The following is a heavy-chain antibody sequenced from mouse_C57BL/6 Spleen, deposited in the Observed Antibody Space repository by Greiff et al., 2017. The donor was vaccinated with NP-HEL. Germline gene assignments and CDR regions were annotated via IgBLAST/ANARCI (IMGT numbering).Heavy chain of an antibody. CDR2: ISNGGGST. Sequence: DVKLVESGGGLVQPGGSLKLSCAASGFTFSDYYMYWVRQTPEKRLEWVAYISNGGGSTYYPDTVKGRFTISRDNAKNTLYLQMSRLKSEDTAMYYCARQYYGSSPWFAYWGQGTLVTVSA. J-gene: IGHJ3*01. CDR1: GFTFSDYY. D-gene: IGHD1-1*01. CDR3: ARQYYGSSPWFAY. V-gene: IGHV5-12*01.